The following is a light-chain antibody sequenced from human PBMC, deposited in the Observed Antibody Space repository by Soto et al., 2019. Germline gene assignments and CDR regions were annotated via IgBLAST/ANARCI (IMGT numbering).Light chain of an antibody. Sequence: QPVLTQPASVSGSPGQSITISCTGTSSDVGGYNYVSWYQQHPGKAPKLMIYEVSNRPSGVSNRFSGSKSGNTASLTISGLQAEDEADYYCSSYTSSSTAHYVFGTGTKV. CDR3: SSYTSSSTAHYV. J-gene: IGLJ1*01. CDR2: EVS. CDR1: SSDVGGYNY. V-gene: IGLV2-14*01.